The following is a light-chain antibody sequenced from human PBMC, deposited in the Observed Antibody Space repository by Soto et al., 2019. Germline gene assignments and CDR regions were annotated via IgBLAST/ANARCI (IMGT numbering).Light chain of an antibody. J-gene: IGLJ3*02. V-gene: IGLV1-51*01. CDR2: DNN. Sequence: QSVLTQPPSVSAAPGQQVIISCSGSSSNIGKNYVSCYQQLPGTAPKLLIYDNNKRPSGIPDRFSGSKSGTSATLGLTGLQTGDEADYYCGAWDTGVTAGVFGGGTKVTVL. CDR1: SSNIGKNY. CDR3: GAWDTGVTAGV.